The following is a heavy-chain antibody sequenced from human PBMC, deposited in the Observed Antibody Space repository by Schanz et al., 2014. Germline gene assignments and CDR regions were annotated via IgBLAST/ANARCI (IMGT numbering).Heavy chain of an antibody. Sequence: QVQLEQSGAEVKKPGASVKVSCKTSGYAFSDYGITWVRQAPGQGLQWMGWISPYTGNTNYAQTLQGRITLTTDTSTSTAYMELRSLRSDVTAVYYCARGGYSSGCYDRNIAHFDYWGQGTLVTVSS. V-gene: IGHV1-18*01. CDR3: ARGGYSSGCYDRNIAHFDY. J-gene: IGHJ4*02. CDR1: GYAFSDYG. CDR2: ISPYTGNT. D-gene: IGHD6-19*01.